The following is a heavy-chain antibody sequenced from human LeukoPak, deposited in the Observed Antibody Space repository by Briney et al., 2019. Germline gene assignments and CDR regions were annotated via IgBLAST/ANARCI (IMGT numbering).Heavy chain of an antibody. CDR1: GGSGFCYY. J-gene: IGHJ4*02. CDR3: ARGAYSSGWYGRDY. V-gene: IGHV4-34*01. D-gene: IGHD6-19*01. Sequence: SETLSLTCSVDGGSGFCYYWSWIRQPPGGGREWCGEINYRGSTNYNPSLKSRVTISVDTSKHQFSLKLSSVTAADTAVYYCARGAYSSGWYGRDYWGQGTLVTVSS. CDR2: INYRGST.